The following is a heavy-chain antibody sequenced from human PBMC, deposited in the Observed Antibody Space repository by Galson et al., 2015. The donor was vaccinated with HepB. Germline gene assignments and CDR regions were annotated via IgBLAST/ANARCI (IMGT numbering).Heavy chain of an antibody. V-gene: IGHV1-2*02. J-gene: IGHJ4*02. CDR3: ARVRRSFNSGWPVDY. CDR2: INPNTGGT. Sequence: SVKVSCKASGYTFTDYYIHWVRQAPGQGLQWMGWINPNTGGTNYAQSFQGRVTVTRDTSITTAYMELRRLRSDDTAVYYCARVRRSFNSGWPVDYWGQGALVTVSS. D-gene: IGHD6-19*01. CDR1: GYTFTDYY.